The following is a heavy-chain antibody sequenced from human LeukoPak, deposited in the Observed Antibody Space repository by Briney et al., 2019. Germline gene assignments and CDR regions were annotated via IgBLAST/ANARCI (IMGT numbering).Heavy chain of an antibody. CDR3: AKLLGTATRYDY. V-gene: IGHV3-7*01. Sequence: GGSLRLSCAASGFTFSTSWMSWVRQAPGKGLEWVANIKRDGSEKYYVDSVKGRFTISRDNSKNSLYLQMDTLRAEDTAVYYCAKLLGTATRYDYWGQGTLVTVSS. CDR2: IKRDGSEK. D-gene: IGHD1-1*01. CDR1: GFTFSTSW. J-gene: IGHJ4*02.